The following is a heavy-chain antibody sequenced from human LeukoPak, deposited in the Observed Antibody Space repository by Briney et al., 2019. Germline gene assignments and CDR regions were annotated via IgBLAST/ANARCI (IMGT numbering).Heavy chain of an antibody. Sequence: PSETLSLTCSVSGGSIYNSAYHWGWIRQPPGKGLEWIGSIYYSGSTYYNPSLKSRVTISVDTSKNQFSLKLSSVTAADTAVYYCARPGEVYYYDSSGYPAHYFDYWGQGILVTVSS. J-gene: IGHJ4*02. V-gene: IGHV4-39*01. CDR1: GGSIYNSAYH. D-gene: IGHD3-22*01. CDR2: IYYSGST. CDR3: ARPGEVYYYDSSGYPAHYFDY.